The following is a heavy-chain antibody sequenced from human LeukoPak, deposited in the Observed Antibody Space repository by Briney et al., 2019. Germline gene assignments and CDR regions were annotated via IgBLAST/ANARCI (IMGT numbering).Heavy chain of an antibody. CDR3: ASTQITMVRGDQTAWSDP. J-gene: IGHJ5*02. CDR2: IIPIFGTA. D-gene: IGHD3-10*01. CDR1: GCTFSSYA. V-gene: IGHV1-69*06. Sequence: ASVKVSCKASGCTFSSYAISWVRQAPGQGLEWMGGIIPIFGTANYAQKFQGRVTITADKSTSKAHMELSSLRSEDTAVYYCASTQITMVRGDQTAWSDPWGQGTLVTVSS.